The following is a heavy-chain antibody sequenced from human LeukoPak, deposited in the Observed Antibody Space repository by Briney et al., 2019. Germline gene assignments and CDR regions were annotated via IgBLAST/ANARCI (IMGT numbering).Heavy chain of an antibody. CDR1: GGSISSYY. CDR3: ATYHFRGATHYFDY. V-gene: IGHV4-59*01. D-gene: IGHD3-10*02. CDR2: MYYSGST. J-gene: IGHJ4*02. Sequence: SETLSLTCTVSGGSISSYYWSWIRQPPGKGLEWIAYMYYSGSTNYNPSLKSRVTISIDTSKNQFSLKLSSVTAADTAVYYCATYHFRGATHYFDYWGQGILVTVSS.